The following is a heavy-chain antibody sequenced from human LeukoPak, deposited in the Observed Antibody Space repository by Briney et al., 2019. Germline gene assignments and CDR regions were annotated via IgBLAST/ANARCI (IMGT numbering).Heavy chain of an antibody. Sequence: SETLSLTCAVYGGSFSGYYWSWIRQPPGKGLEWIGEIHHSGSTNYNPSLKSRVTISVDTSKNQFSLKLSSVTAADTAVYYCARTPRAAAGRGPRREHWFDPWGQGTLVTVSS. CDR2: IHHSGST. V-gene: IGHV4-34*01. CDR3: ARTPRAAAGRGPRREHWFDP. D-gene: IGHD6-13*01. J-gene: IGHJ5*02. CDR1: GGSFSGYY.